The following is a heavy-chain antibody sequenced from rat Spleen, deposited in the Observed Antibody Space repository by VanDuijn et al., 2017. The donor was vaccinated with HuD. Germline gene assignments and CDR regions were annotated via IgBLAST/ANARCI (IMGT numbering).Heavy chain of an antibody. D-gene: IGHD1-11*01. CDR3: ARRYGGYSGYFDY. V-gene: IGHV5-31*01. CDR2: ITHTGGST. J-gene: IGHJ2*01. CDR1: GFTFNIYW. Sequence: EVQLVESGGGLVQPGRSLKLSCVASGFTFNIYWMTWIRQAPGKGLEWIASITHTGGSTYYPDSVKGRFTISRDNAKNTLYLQMDSLRSEDTATYYCARRYGGYSGYFDYWGQGVMVTVSS.